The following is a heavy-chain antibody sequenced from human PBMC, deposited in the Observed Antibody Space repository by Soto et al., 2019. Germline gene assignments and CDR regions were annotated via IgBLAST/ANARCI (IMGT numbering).Heavy chain of an antibody. D-gene: IGHD3-10*01. Sequence: QVQLRESGPGLVKPSETLSLSCGVSGGSISHYYWSWIRQPAGKGLEGIGRIYSGGSTNYNPSSDSRVTMSVAPSKTKFYLKLSSVSAADTAVYYCATGPGGFGDFSLDYWGQGTLVTVSS. V-gene: IGHV4-4*07. J-gene: IGHJ4*02. CDR2: IYSGGST. CDR3: ATGPGGFGDFSLDY. CDR1: GGSISHYY.